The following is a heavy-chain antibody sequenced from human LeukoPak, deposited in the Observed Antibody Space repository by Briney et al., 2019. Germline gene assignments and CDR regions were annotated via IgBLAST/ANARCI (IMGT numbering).Heavy chain of an antibody. V-gene: IGHV3-23*01. CDR2: ISGSGGST. J-gene: IGHJ4*02. Sequence: AGSLRLSCAAYGFTFRNYAMSWVSQAEGNGLEWVSAISGSGGSTYYADPVKGRFTISRDNFKNTLYLQMNSLRAEDTAVYYCAKGESGYDSYFDYWGQGTLVTVSS. CDR3: AKGESGYDSYFDY. CDR1: GFTFRNYA. D-gene: IGHD5-12*01.